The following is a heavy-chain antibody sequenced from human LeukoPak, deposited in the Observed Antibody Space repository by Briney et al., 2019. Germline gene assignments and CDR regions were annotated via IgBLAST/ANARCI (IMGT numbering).Heavy chain of an antibody. D-gene: IGHD3-22*01. Sequence: ASVKVSCKAPGYTFTGYYMHWVRQAPGQGLEWMGWINPNSGGTNCAQKFQGRVTMTRDTSISTAYMELSRLRSDDTAVYYCARDDSAYYYDSSGYYSSNYYYYGMDVWGQGTTVTVSS. CDR1: GYTFTGYY. V-gene: IGHV1-2*02. J-gene: IGHJ6*02. CDR2: INPNSGGT. CDR3: ARDDSAYYYDSSGYYSSNYYYYGMDV.